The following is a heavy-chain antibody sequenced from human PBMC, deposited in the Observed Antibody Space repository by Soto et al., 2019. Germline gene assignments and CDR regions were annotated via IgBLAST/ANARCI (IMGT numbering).Heavy chain of an antibody. D-gene: IGHD5-18*01. CDR3: ARAVDRAISDIWFDP. CDR1: GFSLSNAGMG. Sequence: SGPTLVNPTETLTLTCTVSGFSLSNAGMGVSWIRQPPGKALEWLAHIFSSDERSYRTSLETRLTVSKDTSKSQVVLTMTNMDPLDTATYYCARAVDRAISDIWFDPWGQGTQVTVSS. CDR2: IFSSDER. J-gene: IGHJ5*02. V-gene: IGHV2-26*01.